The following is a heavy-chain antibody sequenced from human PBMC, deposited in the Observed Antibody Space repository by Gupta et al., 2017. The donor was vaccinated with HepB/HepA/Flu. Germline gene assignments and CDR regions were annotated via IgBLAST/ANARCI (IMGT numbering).Heavy chain of an antibody. CDR2: IYYSGST. J-gene: IGHJ4*02. Sequence: QVQLQESGPGLVKPSQTLSLTCTVSGGSISSGAYYWRWIRQPPGKGLEWIGYIYYSGSTYYKPSLKRRVTISVDTSKNQFSRKLSSVTAAETAVYYCARVFYLRRGGYRYYYFDYWGQGTLVTVYS. CDR1: GGSISSGAYY. V-gene: IGHV4-30-4*01. D-gene: IGHD5-18*01. CDR3: ARVFYLRRGGYRYYYFDY.